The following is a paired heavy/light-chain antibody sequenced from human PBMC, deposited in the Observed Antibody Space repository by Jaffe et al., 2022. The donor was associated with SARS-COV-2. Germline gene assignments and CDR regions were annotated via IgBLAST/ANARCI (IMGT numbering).Heavy chain of an antibody. D-gene: IGHD3-22*01. V-gene: IGHV3-15*01. CDR1: GFTLSNAW. CDR2: LKSKTDGETT. Sequence: EVQLVESGGGLVKPGGSLRLSCAASGFTLSNAWMRWVRQAPGKGLEWVGRLKSKTDGETTDYAAPVKGRFTISRDDSKNTLYLQMNSLKTEDTAVYYCATEPKPDYNTGSDYWGQGTLVTVSS. J-gene: IGHJ4*02. CDR3: ATEPKPDYNTGSDY.
Light chain of an antibody. J-gene: IGLJ2*01. CDR1: ELSKKY. V-gene: IGLV3-10*01. CDR3: YSTDSSGNHRV. CDR2: EDS. Sequence: SYELKQPPSVSVSPGQTARITCSGDELSKKYAYWYQQKSGQAPVLVIYEDSKRPSGIPERFSGSSAGTVATLTISGAQVEDETDYYCYSTDSSGNHRVFGGGTKLTVL.